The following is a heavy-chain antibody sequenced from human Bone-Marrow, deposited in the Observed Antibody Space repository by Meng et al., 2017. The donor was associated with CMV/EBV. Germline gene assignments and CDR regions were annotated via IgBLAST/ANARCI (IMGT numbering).Heavy chain of an antibody. D-gene: IGHD6-19*01. CDR2: INLNGGST. J-gene: IGHJ4*02. Sequence: CSASGFSCYDYGMSWVLQAPGKGLVQVSGINLNGGSTGSADSVKGRFPISRDNAKNSLYLQMNSLRAEDTALYYCARAHSSGWSYFDYWGQGTLVTVSS. CDR3: ARAHSSGWSYFDY. CDR1: GFSCYDYG. V-gene: IGHV3-20*04.